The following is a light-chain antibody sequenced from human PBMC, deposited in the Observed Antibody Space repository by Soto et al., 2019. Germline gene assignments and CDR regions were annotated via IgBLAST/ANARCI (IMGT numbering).Light chain of an antibody. Sequence: EIVMTQSPATLSVSPGERATRSCRASQSIGTRLAWYQQRPGQPPRLLIYSASARAAGIPARFSASGSGTDFTLTISSLQSEDFAVYYCQQSYTWPRTFGQGTQVEIK. J-gene: IGKJ1*01. CDR1: QSIGTR. CDR3: QQSYTWPRT. CDR2: SAS. V-gene: IGKV3-15*01.